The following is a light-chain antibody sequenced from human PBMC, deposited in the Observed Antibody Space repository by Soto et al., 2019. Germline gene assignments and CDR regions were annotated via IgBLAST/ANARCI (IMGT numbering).Light chain of an antibody. Sequence: EIVLTQSPGTLSLSPGERATLSCRASQSVSSSFLAWYQQKPGQAPRLLIYGASSRATGIPDRFSGSGSGTDFTLTISRLEPEDVAVYYCQQYGSSPLTCGGGPKVEIK. V-gene: IGKV3-20*01. CDR2: GAS. CDR3: QQYGSSPLT. CDR1: QSVSSSF. J-gene: IGKJ4*01.